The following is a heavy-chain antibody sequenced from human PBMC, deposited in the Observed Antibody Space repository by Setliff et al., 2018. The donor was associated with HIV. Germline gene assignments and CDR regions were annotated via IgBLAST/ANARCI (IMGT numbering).Heavy chain of an antibody. CDR1: GYTFTSQY. CDR2: INPTGGST. V-gene: IGHV1-46*01. CDR3: AREFTTVRGVTITKYFDL. D-gene: IGHD3-10*01. Sequence: ASVKVSCKASGYTFTSQYLHWVRQAPGQGLEWMGVINPTGGSTTYAQNFQGRVTMTRDTSTSTVYMEVGSLRSEDTAVYYCAREFTTVRGVTITKYFDLWGRGTLVTVSS. J-gene: IGHJ2*01.